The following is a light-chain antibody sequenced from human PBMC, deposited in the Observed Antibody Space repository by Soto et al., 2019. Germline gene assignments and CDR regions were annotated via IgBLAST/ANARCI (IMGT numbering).Light chain of an antibody. CDR3: SSYTSDSTLVV. Sequence: QSALTQPASVSGSPGQSITISCTGTRSDVGGYNYVSWYQQHPGKAPKLMIYEVTARPSGVSNRFSGSKSGNTASLTISGLQAEDEADYYCSSYTSDSTLVVFGGGTQLTVL. CDR2: EVT. V-gene: IGLV2-14*01. J-gene: IGLJ3*02. CDR1: RSDVGGYNY.